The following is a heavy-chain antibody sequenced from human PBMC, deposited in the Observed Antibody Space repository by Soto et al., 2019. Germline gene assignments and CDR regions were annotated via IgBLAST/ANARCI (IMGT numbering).Heavy chain of an antibody. Sequence: ASVKVSCKASGGTFSSYAISWVRQAPGQGLEWMGGIIPIFGTANYAQKFQGRVTITADESTSTAYMELGSLRSEDTAVYYCARGQTTVTTGSVYYYGMDVWGQGTTVTVSS. J-gene: IGHJ6*02. CDR1: GGTFSSYA. V-gene: IGHV1-69*13. CDR2: IIPIFGTA. CDR3: ARGQTTVTTGSVYYYGMDV. D-gene: IGHD4-4*01.